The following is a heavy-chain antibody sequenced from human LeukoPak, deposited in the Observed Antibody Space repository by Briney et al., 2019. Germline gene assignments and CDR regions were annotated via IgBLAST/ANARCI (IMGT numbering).Heavy chain of an antibody. CDR2: INHSGST. J-gene: IGHJ4*02. CDR3: ARLAYYYGSGSYYKGDFDY. CDR1: GGSFSGYY. D-gene: IGHD3-10*01. V-gene: IGHV4-34*01. Sequence: PSETLSLTCAVYGGSFSGYYWSWIRQPPGKGLEWIGEINHSGSTNYNPSLKSRVTIPVDTSENQFSLRLSSVTAADTAVYYCARLAYYYGSGSYYKGDFDYWGQGTLVTVSS.